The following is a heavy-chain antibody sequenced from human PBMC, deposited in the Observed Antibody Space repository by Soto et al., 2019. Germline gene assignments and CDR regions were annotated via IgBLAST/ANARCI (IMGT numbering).Heavy chain of an antibody. CDR2: INPSGGST. D-gene: IGHD2-21*01. J-gene: IGHJ6*02. CDR3: AREASKYSGMDV. V-gene: IGHV1-46*01. Sequence: ASVKVSCKASGYTFTNYCMHWVRQAPGQGLEWMGVINPSGGSTTYAQKFQGRVTMTRDTSTSTVYTELSSLISEDTTEYYCAREASKYSGMDVWGQGTTVTVSS. CDR1: GYTFTNYC.